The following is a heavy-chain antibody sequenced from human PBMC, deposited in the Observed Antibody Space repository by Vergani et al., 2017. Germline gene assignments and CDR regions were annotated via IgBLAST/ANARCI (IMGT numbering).Heavy chain of an antibody. CDR3: AREAYGMDV. J-gene: IGHJ6*02. CDR1: GGSINRHY. CDR2: IHHSGST. Sequence: QVQLQESGPGLVKPSETLSLTCTVSGGSINRHYWNWIRQPPGKGLEWIGYIHHSGSTHYNPSLKTRVTIFVDTSKNQFSLKLSSVAAADTVVYYCAREAYGMDVWGQGTTVTVSS. V-gene: IGHV4-59*11.